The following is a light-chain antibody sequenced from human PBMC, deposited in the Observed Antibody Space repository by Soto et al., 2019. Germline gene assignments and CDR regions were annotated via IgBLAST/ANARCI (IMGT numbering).Light chain of an antibody. CDR1: QTLSTW. CDR2: DVS. V-gene: IGKV1-5*01. Sequence: DIQMTQSPSTLSASVGDRVTITCRASQTLSTWSAWYQQKPGKAPKLLIYDVSTLESGVPSRFSGSGSGTEFTLTISSLQPDDFATYYCQQYNSYSLTFGGGTKVEIK. CDR3: QQYNSYSLT. J-gene: IGKJ4*01.